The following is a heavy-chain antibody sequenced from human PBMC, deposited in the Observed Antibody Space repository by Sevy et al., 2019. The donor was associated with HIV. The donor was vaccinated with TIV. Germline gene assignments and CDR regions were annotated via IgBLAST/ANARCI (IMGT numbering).Heavy chain of an antibody. D-gene: IGHD2-15*01. CDR1: GFTFSSYG. Sequence: GGSLRLSCAASGFTFSSYGMHWVRQAPGKGLEWVAFIRYDGSNKYYADSVKGRFTISRANSKNTLYLQMNSLRAEDTAVYYCAKAPPGGTTYYYYFYMDVWGKGTTVTVSS. V-gene: IGHV3-30*02. CDR3: AKAPPGGTTYYYYFYMDV. CDR2: IRYDGSNK. J-gene: IGHJ6*03.